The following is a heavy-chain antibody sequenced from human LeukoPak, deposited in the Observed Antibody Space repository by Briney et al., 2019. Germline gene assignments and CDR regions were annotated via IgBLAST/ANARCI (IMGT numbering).Heavy chain of an antibody. CDR2: INPSGGST. D-gene: IGHD2-2*01. CDR3: ARDRVGYQLSRGYYFDY. V-gene: IGHV1-46*01. Sequence: EASLKVSCKASGYTFTSYYMHWVRQAPGQGLEWMGIINPSGGSTSYAQKFQGRVTMTRDTSTSTVYMELSSLRSEDTAVYYCARDRVGYQLSRGYYFDYWGQGTLVTVSS. J-gene: IGHJ4*02. CDR1: GYTFTSYY.